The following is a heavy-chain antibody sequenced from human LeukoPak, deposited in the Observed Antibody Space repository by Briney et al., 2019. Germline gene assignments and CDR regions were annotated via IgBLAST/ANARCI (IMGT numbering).Heavy chain of an antibody. D-gene: IGHD5-18*01. J-gene: IGHJ4*02. CDR1: GYTFTGYY. V-gene: IGHV1-2*02. CDR2: MNPNSGGT. Sequence: ASVKVSCKASGYTFTGYYMHWVRQAPGQGLEWMGWMNPNSGGTNYAQKFQGRVTMTRDTSISTAYMELSRLRSDDTAVYYCARDGVRIPAIDYWGQGTLVTVSS. CDR3: ARDGVRIPAIDY.